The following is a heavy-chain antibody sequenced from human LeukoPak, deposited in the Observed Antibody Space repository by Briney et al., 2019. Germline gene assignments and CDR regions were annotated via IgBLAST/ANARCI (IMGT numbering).Heavy chain of an antibody. CDR2: IYTSGST. J-gene: IGHJ5*02. Sequence: PSETLSLTCTVSGGSISSYYWSWIRQPPGKGLEWIGYIYTSGSTNYNPSLKSRVTISVDTSKNQFSLKLSSVTAADTAVYYCARDRGSYCSGGSCYTYWFDPWGQGTLVTVSS. D-gene: IGHD2-15*01. CDR1: GGSISSYY. V-gene: IGHV4-59*01. CDR3: ARDRGSYCSGGSCYTYWFDP.